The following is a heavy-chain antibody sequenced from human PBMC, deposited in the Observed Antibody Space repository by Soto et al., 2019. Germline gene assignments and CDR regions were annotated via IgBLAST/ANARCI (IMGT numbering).Heavy chain of an antibody. J-gene: IGHJ5*02. CDR3: ARDRYSYRGWFDP. CDR1: GGSISSSNW. V-gene: IGHV4-4*02. D-gene: IGHD5-18*01. CDR2: IYHSGST. Sequence: PSATLSLTCAVSGGSISSSNWWSWVRQPPGKGLEWIGEIYHSGSTNYNPSLKSRVTISVDKSKSQFSLKLSSVTAADTAVYYCARDRYSYRGWFDPRGQGTLVTVSS.